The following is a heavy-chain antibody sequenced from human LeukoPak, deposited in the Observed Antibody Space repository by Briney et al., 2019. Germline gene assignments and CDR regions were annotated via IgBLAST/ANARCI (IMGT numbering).Heavy chain of an antibody. D-gene: IGHD3-3*01. CDR3: ARELEMEKIVDY. V-gene: IGHV3-11*01. J-gene: IGHJ4*02. Sequence: GSLRLSCAASGFTFSDYYMSWIRQAPGKGLEWVSYISSSGSTIYYADSVKGRFTISRDNAKNSLYLQMNSLRAEDTAVYYCARELEMEKIVDYWGQGTLVTVSS. CDR1: GFTFSDYY. CDR2: ISSSGSTI.